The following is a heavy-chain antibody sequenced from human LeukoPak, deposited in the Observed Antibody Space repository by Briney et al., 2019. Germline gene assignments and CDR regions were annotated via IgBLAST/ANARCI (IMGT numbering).Heavy chain of an antibody. J-gene: IGHJ5*02. CDR2: IYYSGST. CDR3: ARSVKTTVSTGFDP. Sequence: SETLSLTCSVSGDTISSNSYYWCWLRQPPGKGLEWIVSIYYSGSTYYNPSLKSRVTISVDTSKNQFSLKLRYVTAADTAVYYCARSVKTTVSTGFDPWGRGSLVTVSS. D-gene: IGHD4-17*01. CDR1: GDTISSNSYY. V-gene: IGHV4-39*01.